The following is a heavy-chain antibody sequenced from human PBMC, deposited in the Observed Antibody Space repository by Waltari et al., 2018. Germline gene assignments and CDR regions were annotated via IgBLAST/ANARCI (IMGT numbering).Heavy chain of an antibody. CDR3: ARDVAVADHFDY. V-gene: IGHV4-61*01. CDR1: GGSVSSGSSY. Sequence: QVQLQESGPGLVKPSETLSLTCTVSGGSVSSGSSYWSWIRQPPGKGLEWIGYIYYSGSTNYNPSLKSRVTISVDTSKNQFSLKLSSVTAADTAVYYCARDVAVADHFDYWGQGTLVTVSS. J-gene: IGHJ4*02. D-gene: IGHD6-19*01. CDR2: IYYSGST.